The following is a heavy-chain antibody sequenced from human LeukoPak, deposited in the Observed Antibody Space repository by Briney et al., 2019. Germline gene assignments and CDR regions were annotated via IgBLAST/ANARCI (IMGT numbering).Heavy chain of an antibody. Sequence: ASVKVSCKASGYTFTSYYMHWVRQAPGQGLEWMGIINPSGGSTSYAQKFQGRVTMTTDTSTSTAYMELRGLRSDDTAVYYCARRHFDWLFFDYWGQGTLVTVSS. CDR1: GYTFTSYY. D-gene: IGHD3-9*01. V-gene: IGHV1-46*01. CDR3: ARRHFDWLFFDY. J-gene: IGHJ4*02. CDR2: INPSGGST.